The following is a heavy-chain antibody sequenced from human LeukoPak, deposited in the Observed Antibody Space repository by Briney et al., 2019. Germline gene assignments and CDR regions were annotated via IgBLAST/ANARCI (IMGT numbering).Heavy chain of an antibody. V-gene: IGHV3-30*04. CDR2: ISYDGSNK. CDR3: ARDVWSGETNIDY. D-gene: IGHD3-10*01. CDR1: GFTFSSYA. Sequence: PGGSLRLSCAASGFTFSSYAMHWVRQAPGKGLEWVAVISYDGSNKYYADSVKGRFTISRDNSKNTLYLQMNSLRAEDTAVYYCARDVWSGETNIDYWGQGTLVTVSS. J-gene: IGHJ4*02.